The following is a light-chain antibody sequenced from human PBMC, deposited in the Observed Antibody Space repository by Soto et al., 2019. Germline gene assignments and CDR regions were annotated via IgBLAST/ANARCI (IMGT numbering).Light chain of an antibody. Sequence: PYSLSASVGGRFTRNCRASQDIRNYLAWYQQRPGQAPRLLIYATSFRATGIPDRFSGSGSGTDFTLIISRLEPEDFAVYYCQQYGSSPGTFGQGTKVDI. J-gene: IGKJ1*01. CDR1: QDIRNY. V-gene: IGKV3-20*01. CDR2: ATS. CDR3: QQYGSSPGT.